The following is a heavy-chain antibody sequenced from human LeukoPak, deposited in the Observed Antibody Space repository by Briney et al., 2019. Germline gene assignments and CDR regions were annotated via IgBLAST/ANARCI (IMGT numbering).Heavy chain of an antibody. CDR2: IYSGGTT. Sequence: ETLSLTCTVSGGSISSGSYYWSWVRQAPGKGLEWVSLIYSGGTTYYADSVKGRFTISRDNSKNTLYLQMNSLRAEDTAVYYCARRAGGYSHPYDYWGQGILVTVSS. V-gene: IGHV3-53*01. J-gene: IGHJ4*02. D-gene: IGHD4-23*01. CDR3: ARRAGGYSHPYDY. CDR1: GGSISSGSYY.